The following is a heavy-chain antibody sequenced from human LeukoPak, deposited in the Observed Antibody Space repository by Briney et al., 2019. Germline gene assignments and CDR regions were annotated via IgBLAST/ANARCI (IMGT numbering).Heavy chain of an antibody. CDR3: ARDPYHRLGPPLDL. J-gene: IGHJ5*02. CDR2: ISTSNGDT. D-gene: IGHD6-25*01. Sequence: SVKVSCKASGYTFTNSDITWVRQAPGQGLEWMGRISTSNGDTNYAAQPQGRVTMTTDTSSSTVYMELVSLTFADTAADFYARDPYHRLGPPLDLWRRGPLVTVSS. V-gene: IGHV1-18*01. CDR1: GYTFTNSD.